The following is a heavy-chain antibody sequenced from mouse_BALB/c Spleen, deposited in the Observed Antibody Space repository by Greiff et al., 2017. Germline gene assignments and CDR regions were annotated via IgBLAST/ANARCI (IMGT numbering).Heavy chain of an antibody. V-gene: IGHV5-4*02. J-gene: IGHJ3*01. CDR2: ISDGGSYT. D-gene: IGHD1-1*01. Sequence: EVKLMESGGGLVKPGGSLKLSCAASGFTFSDYYMYWVRQTPEKRLEWVATISDGGSYTYYPDSVKGRFTISRDNAKNNLYLQMSSLKSEDTAMYYCARDGSSPYWGQGTLVTVSA. CDR1: GFTFSDYY. CDR3: ARDGSSPY.